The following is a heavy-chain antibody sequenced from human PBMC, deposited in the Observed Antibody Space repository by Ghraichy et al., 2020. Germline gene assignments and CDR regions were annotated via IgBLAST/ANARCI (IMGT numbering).Heavy chain of an antibody. CDR2: IWYDGSNK. D-gene: IGHD1-7*01. Sequence: GGSLRLSCAASGFTFSTYGMHWVRQAPGKGLEWVAVIWYDGSNKYYADSVKGRFTISRDNSKNTLYLQMNSLRDEDTAVYYCARGGNNWNYRSYFDYWGQGTLVTVSS. J-gene: IGHJ4*02. V-gene: IGHV3-33*01. CDR1: GFTFSTYG. CDR3: ARGGNNWNYRSYFDY.